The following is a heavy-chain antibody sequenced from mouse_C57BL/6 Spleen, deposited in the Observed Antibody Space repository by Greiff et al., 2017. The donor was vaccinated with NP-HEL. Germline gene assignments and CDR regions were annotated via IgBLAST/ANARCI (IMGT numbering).Heavy chain of an antibody. J-gene: IGHJ2*01. Sequence: EVQGVESGAELVRPGASVKLSCTASGFNIKDDYMHWVKQRPEQGLEWIGWIDPENGDTEYASKFQGKATITADTSSNTAYLQLSSLTSEDTAVYYCTTGAKYFDYWGQGTTLTVSS. CDR1: GFNIKDDY. D-gene: IGHD1-1*01. V-gene: IGHV14-4*01. CDR3: TTGAKYFDY. CDR2: IDPENGDT.